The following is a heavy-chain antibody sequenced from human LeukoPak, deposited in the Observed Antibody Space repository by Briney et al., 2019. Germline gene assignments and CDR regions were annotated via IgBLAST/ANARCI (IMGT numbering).Heavy chain of an antibody. V-gene: IGHV1-18*01. CDR3: ARGQLSTSSSPLDF. D-gene: IGHD2-2*01. J-gene: IGHJ4*02. Sequence: ASVNVSCKASGYTFTSYGISWVRQARGQGLEWMGWISAYNGNTNYAQKLQGRVTMTTDTSTSTAYMELRSLRSDDTAVYYCARGQLSTSSSPLDFWGQGTLVTVSS. CDR1: GYTFTSYG. CDR2: ISAYNGNT.